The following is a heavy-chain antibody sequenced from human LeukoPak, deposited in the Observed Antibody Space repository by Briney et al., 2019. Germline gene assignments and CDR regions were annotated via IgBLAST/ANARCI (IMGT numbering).Heavy chain of an antibody. Sequence: GGSLRLSFAASGFTFSDYAMSWVRQAPGKGLEWVALISGGGGSITRFTESVKGRFTISRDNAKSTLFLQMNSLRAEDAAVYYCARQWRGVHNCFDSWGQGTPVTVSS. CDR3: ARQWRGVHNCFDS. CDR2: ISGGGGSIT. J-gene: IGHJ4*02. D-gene: IGHD5-24*01. V-gene: IGHV3-23*01. CDR1: GFTFSDYA.